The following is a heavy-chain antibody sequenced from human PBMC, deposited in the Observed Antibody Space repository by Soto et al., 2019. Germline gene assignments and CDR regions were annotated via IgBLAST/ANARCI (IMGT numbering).Heavy chain of an antibody. CDR2: INHSGST. J-gene: IGHJ6*02. CDR1: GGSFSGYY. CDR3: ASLRAARILYGLDV. D-gene: IGHD6-6*01. Sequence: SETLSLTCAVYGGSFSGYYWSWIRQPPGKGLEWIGEINHSGSTNYNPSLKSRVTISVYTSKNQFSLKLSSVTAADTAVYYCASLRAARILYGLDVWGQGTTVTVSS. V-gene: IGHV4-34*01.